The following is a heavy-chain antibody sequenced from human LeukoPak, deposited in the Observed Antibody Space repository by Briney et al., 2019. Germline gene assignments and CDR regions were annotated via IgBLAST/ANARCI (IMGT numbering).Heavy chain of an antibody. CDR1: GGSISSGGYY. D-gene: IGHD4-17*01. J-gene: IGHJ6*02. CDR3: ARGSDGDRSLGWGMDV. CDR2: IYYSGGT. V-gene: IGHV4-31*03. Sequence: SQTLSLTCTVSGGSISSGGYYWSWIRQHPGKGLEWIGYIYYSGGTYYNPSLKSRVTISVDTSKNQFSLKLSSVTAADTAVYYCARGSDGDRSLGWGMDVWGQGTTVTVSS.